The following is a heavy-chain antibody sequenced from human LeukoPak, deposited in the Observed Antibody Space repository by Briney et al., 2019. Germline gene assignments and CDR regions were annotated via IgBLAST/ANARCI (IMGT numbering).Heavy chain of an antibody. D-gene: IGHD3-22*01. CDR3: AGLVGRYSSGLYYFYFDY. Sequence: SETLSLTCTVSGDSINSLDLWSWVRQPPGKGLEWIGEMYLSGTTHSNPSVKSRVTISIDKSKNQFFLNLSSVTAADTAVYYCAGLVGRYSSGLYYFYFDYWGQGTLVTVSS. V-gene: IGHV4-4*02. CDR2: MYLSGTT. J-gene: IGHJ4*02. CDR1: GDSINSLDL.